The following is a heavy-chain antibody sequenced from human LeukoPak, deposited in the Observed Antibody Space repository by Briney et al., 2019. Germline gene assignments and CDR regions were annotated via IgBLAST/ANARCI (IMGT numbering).Heavy chain of an antibody. J-gene: IGHJ4*02. CDR1: GGSIRSGNYY. D-gene: IGHD3-22*01. V-gene: IGHV4-61*02. CDR3: AAMIGYFDY. CDR2: MYTSGST. Sequence: SETLSLTCAVSGGSIRSGNYYWSWIRQPAGKRLEWIACMYTSGSTNYNPSLKSRVTILADTSKNQFSLKLTSVTAADTAVYYCAAMIGYFDYWGQGILVTVSS.